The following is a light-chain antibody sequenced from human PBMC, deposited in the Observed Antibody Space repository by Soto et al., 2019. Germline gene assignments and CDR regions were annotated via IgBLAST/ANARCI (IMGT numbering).Light chain of an antibody. Sequence: QSVLTQPPSASGTPGQRVTISCSGSSSNIGSSYVYWYQQLPGTAPKLLIYRNNQRPSGVPDRFSGSKSGTSASLAISGLRSDDEADYSCAAWDDSLSAVVFGGGTKVTVL. J-gene: IGLJ2*01. CDR1: SSNIGSSY. CDR3: AAWDDSLSAVV. CDR2: RNN. V-gene: IGLV1-47*01.